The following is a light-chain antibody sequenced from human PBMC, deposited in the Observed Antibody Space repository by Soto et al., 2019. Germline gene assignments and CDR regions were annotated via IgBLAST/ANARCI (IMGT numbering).Light chain of an antibody. J-gene: IGLJ3*02. CDR1: SSNIGRNY. Sequence: QSVLTQPPSASGTPGQRVTISCSGGSSNIGRNYVYWFQQLPGTAPKLLIYNNSQRHSGVPDRFSGSKSGTSASLAISGLRSDDEADYSCAAWDDTLGGLFGGGTKLTVL. V-gene: IGLV1-47*01. CDR2: NNS. CDR3: AAWDDTLGGL.